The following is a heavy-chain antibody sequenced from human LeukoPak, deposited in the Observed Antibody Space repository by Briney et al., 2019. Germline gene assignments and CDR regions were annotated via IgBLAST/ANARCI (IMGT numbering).Heavy chain of an antibody. J-gene: IGHJ4*02. D-gene: IGHD3-10*01. CDR3: ATESFHY. V-gene: IGHV3-23*01. CDR2: ISKTGSIA. Sequence: PGGSLRLSCVVSGFNFSNFAMNWVRQAPGKGLEWFSIISKTGSIASRADSLKGRFTISRDNSKNTVYLLMNSLRAEDTALYYCATESFHYWGQGTLVAVSS. CDR1: GFNFSNFA.